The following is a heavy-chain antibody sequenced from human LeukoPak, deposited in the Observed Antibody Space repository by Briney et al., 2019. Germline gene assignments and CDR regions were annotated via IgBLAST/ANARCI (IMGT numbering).Heavy chain of an antibody. J-gene: IGHJ3*01. CDR2: VNHSGST. V-gene: IGHV4-34*01. Sequence: SETLSLTCAVYGGSFSGYYLSWIRQPPGKGLEWIGEVNHSGSTNYNPSLKSRVTISVDTSKNQFSLKLSSVTAADTAVYYCARGPPHAFDVWGQGTMVTVSS. CDR1: GGSFSGYY. CDR3: ARGPPHAFDV.